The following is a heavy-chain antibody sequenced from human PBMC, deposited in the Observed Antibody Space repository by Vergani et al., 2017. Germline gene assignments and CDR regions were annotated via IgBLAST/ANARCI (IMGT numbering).Heavy chain of an antibody. V-gene: IGHV3-33*01. CDR1: GFTLSSHA. J-gene: IGHJ6*03. D-gene: IGHD2-8*01. CDR3: ARSGYCTDGVCYMTDYYYMDV. CDR2: IWYDGSKE. Sequence: QVQLEESGGGVVQPGRSLRLSCAASGFTLSSHAMHWVRQAPGKGLEWVAFIWYDGSKEYYADSVKGRFTISRDNSKNTLYLQMNSLRDADTAVYYCARSGYCTDGVCYMTDYYYMDVWGKGTAVTVSS.